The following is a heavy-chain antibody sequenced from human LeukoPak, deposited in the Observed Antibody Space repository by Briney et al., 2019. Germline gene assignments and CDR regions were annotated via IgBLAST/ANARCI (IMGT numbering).Heavy chain of an antibody. V-gene: IGHV4-39*01. CDR1: GGSISSSSYY. CDR2: IYYSGST. D-gene: IGHD3-22*01. J-gene: IGHJ4*02. Sequence: SQTLSLTCTVSGGSISSSSYYWGWIRQPPGKGLEWIGSIYYSGSTYYNPSLKSRVTISVDTSKNQFSLKLSSVTAADTAVYYCARLSGYSSGHYYSDYWGQGTLVTVSS. CDR3: ARLSGYSSGHYYSDY.